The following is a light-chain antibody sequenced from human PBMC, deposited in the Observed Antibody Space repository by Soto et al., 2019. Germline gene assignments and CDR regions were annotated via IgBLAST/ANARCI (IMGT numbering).Light chain of an antibody. CDR3: SSYTSDMTQV. CDR1: SSDVGAYYY. Sequence: QSALTQPASVSGSPGQSITISCTGTSSDVGAYYYVSWYRQHPGTAPKLMIYEVSNRPSGVSNRFSGSKSGNTASLTISGLQAEDEAHYYCSSYTSDMTQVLGGGTQLTVL. J-gene: IGLJ3*02. CDR2: EVS. V-gene: IGLV2-14*03.